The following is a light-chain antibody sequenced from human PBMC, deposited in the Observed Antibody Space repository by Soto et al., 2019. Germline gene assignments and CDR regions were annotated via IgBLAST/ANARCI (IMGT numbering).Light chain of an antibody. CDR1: QSISSW. Sequence: DIQMTQSPSTLSASVGDRVTITCRASQSISSWLAWYQQKPGKAPKLLIYDASSLESGVPSRFSGSGSATEFTLTISSLQPDDFETYYCQQYNSYYKKFGQATKVDI. V-gene: IGKV1-5*01. CDR3: QQYNSYYKK. J-gene: IGKJ1*01. CDR2: DAS.